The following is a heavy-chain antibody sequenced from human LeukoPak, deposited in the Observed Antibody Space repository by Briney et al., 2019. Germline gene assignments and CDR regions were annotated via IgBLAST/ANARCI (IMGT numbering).Heavy chain of an antibody. D-gene: IGHD3/OR15-3a*01. CDR3: AKEKSQGLGAYDT. CDR1: GFTFSSYV. J-gene: IGHJ3*02. V-gene: IGHV3-33*06. Sequence: PGGSLRLSCAASGFTFSSYVMHWVRQAPGKGLEWVAVIWHDGSKKDYADSVKGRFTISRDNSKNTLYLQMNSLRAEDTAVYYCAKEKSQGLGAYDTWGQGTMVTVSS. CDR2: IWHDGSKK.